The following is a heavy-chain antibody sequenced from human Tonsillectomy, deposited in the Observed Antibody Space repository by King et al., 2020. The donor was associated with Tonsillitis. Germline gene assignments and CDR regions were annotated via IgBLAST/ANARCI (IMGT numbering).Heavy chain of an antibody. V-gene: IGHV3-30*18. Sequence: VQLVESGGGVVQPGRSLRLSCTASGFTFSRYGMYWVRQAPGKGLEWVAVISYDGSXKNYADSVKGRFTVSRDNSKNTLYLQMSSLRAEDTAVYYCAKDYYYDSSGYGYWGQGTLVTVSS. CDR3: AKDYYYDSSGYGY. J-gene: IGHJ4*02. D-gene: IGHD3-22*01. CDR2: ISYDGSXK. CDR1: GFTFSRYG.